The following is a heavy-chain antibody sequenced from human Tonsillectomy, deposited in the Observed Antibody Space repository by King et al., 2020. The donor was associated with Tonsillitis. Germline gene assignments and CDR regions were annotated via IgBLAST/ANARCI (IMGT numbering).Heavy chain of an antibody. CDR2: IHWVDDK. D-gene: IGHD3-3*01. V-gene: IGHV2-70*01. J-gene: IGHJ4*02. CDR1: GFSLSNRGMC. Sequence: TLKESGPALVKPTQTLTLTCTFSGFSLSNRGMCVSWIRQPPGKALQWLAVIHWVDDKYTTASLRTRLTISKDTSKNQLVLTMTNMDPVDTATYYCARTLPYSDFWGGYYFDYWGQGTLVTVSS. CDR3: ARTLPYSDFWGGYYFDY.